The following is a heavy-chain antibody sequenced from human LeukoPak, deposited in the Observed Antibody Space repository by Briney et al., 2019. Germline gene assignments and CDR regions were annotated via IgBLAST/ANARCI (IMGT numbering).Heavy chain of an antibody. CDR1: GYTFTSYY. D-gene: IGHD6-19*01. CDR3: ARDASLAVAGQEYYYYYMDV. J-gene: IGHJ6*03. Sequence: ASVKVSCTASGYTFTSYYMHWVRQAPGRGLEWMGIINPSGGSTSYAQKFQGRVTMTRDMSTSTVYMELSSLRSEDTAVYYCARDASLAVAGQEYYYYYMDVWGKGTTVTVSS. V-gene: IGHV1-46*01. CDR2: INPSGGST.